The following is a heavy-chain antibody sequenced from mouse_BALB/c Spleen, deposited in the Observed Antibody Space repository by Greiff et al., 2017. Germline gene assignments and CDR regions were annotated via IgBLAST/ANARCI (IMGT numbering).Heavy chain of an antibody. J-gene: IGHJ2*01. CDR1: GFNIKDTY. D-gene: IGHD2-1*01. V-gene: IGHV14-3*02. CDR2: IDPANGNT. CDR3: ARKANGNFFDY. Sequence: VQLQQSGAELVKPGASVKLSCTASGFNIKDTYMHWVKRRPEQGLEWIGRIDPANGNTKYDPKFQGKATITADTSSNTAYLQLSSLTSEDTAVYYCARKANGNFFDYWGQGTTLTVSS.